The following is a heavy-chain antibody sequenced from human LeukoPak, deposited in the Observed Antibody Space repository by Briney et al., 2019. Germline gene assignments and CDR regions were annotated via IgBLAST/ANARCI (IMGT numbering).Heavy chain of an antibody. Sequence: PGGSLRLSCASSGFTIDNFAMNWVRQTPGKGLEWVSYISRSSSLIIYADSVKGRFTVSRDNGKNSLYLDMNSLTVEDTGLYYCARDGINWADRWGQGTLVTVSS. V-gene: IGHV3-21*05. CDR2: ISRSSSLI. J-gene: IGHJ5*02. CDR3: ARDGINWADR. CDR1: GFTIDNFA. D-gene: IGHD3-16*01.